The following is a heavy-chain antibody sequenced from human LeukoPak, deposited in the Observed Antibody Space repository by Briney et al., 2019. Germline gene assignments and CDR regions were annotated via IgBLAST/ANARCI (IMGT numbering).Heavy chain of an antibody. CDR1: GYTFTSYG. Sequence: ASVKVSCKASGYTFTSYGISWVRQAPGQGLEWMGWISAYNGNTNYAQKLQGRVTMTTDTSTSTAYMELRSLRSDDTAVYYCARVEQRYSSSRGSDYWGQGTLVTVSS. CDR2: ISAYNGNT. D-gene: IGHD6-13*01. J-gene: IGHJ4*02. V-gene: IGHV1-18*01. CDR3: ARVEQRYSSSRGSDY.